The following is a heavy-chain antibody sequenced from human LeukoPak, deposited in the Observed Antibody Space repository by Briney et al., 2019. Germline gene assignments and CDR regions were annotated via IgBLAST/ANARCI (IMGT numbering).Heavy chain of an antibody. CDR3: ARVDGDEGLYFDY. D-gene: IGHD2-21*02. CDR1: GGSISSYY. Sequence: TSETLSLTCTVSGGSISSYYWSWIRQPPGKGLEWIGYIYYSGSTNYNPSLKSRVTISVDTSKNQFSLKLSSVTAADTAVYYCARVDGDEGLYFDYWGQGTLVTVSS. J-gene: IGHJ4*02. V-gene: IGHV4-59*01. CDR2: IYYSGST.